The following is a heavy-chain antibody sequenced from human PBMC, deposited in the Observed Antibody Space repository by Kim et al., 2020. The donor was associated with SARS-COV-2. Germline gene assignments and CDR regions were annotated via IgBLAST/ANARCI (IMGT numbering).Heavy chain of an antibody. V-gene: IGHV4-34*01. CDR3: ARDTTPPYLEAASTGASGGLDA. Sequence: SETLSLTCAVHSGSFGDFYWSWVRQSPGKGLEWIGEINRSGRTNYNPSLKSRVTISVDTFRAQFSLTLTSVTAADTAIYFCARDTTPPYLEAASTGASGGLDAWGQGTTVIVSS. CDR2: INRSGRT. CDR1: SGSFGDFY. D-gene: IGHD6-25*01. J-gene: IGHJ6*02.